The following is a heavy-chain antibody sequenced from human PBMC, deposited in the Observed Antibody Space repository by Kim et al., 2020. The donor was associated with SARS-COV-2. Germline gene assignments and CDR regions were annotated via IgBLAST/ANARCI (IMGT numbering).Heavy chain of an antibody. J-gene: IGHJ4*02. V-gene: IGHV1-8*01. CDR3: ATSIVGATTNFDY. Sequence: YEQKFQGRVTMTRNTSISTAYMELSSLRSEDPAVYYCATSIVGATTNFDYWGQGTLVTVSS. D-gene: IGHD1-26*01.